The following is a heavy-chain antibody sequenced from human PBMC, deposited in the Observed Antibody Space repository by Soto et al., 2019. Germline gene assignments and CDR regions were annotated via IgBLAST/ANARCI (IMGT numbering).Heavy chain of an antibody. CDR2: IQSGGTT. J-gene: IGHJ6*04. V-gene: IGHV3-66*01. CDR3: ARDDVLCDGGRCYGIPLDV. D-gene: IGHD2-15*01. Sequence: EVQLVESGGGLVQPGGSLRLSCAASGFTVSSKYMTWVRQAPGKGLEWVSLIQSGGTTYYADSVKGRFTISRDTSENTLHRQMDSLRVEDTAVYYCARDDVLCDGGRCYGIPLDVWGEGTTVTVSS. CDR1: GFTVSSKY.